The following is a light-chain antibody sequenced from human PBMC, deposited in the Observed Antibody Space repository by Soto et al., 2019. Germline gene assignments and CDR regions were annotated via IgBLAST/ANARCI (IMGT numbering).Light chain of an antibody. V-gene: IGKV1-5*01. Sequence: DIQMTQSPSTLSASVEDRVTITSRASQSISSWLAWYQQKPGKAPKLLIYDASSLESGVPSRFSGSGSGTEFTLTISSLQPDDFATYYCQQYSSYWTFGQGTKVDIK. J-gene: IGKJ1*01. CDR1: QSISSW. CDR2: DAS. CDR3: QQYSSYWT.